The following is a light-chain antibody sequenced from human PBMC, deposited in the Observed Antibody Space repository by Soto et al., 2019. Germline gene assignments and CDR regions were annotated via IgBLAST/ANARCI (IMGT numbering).Light chain of an antibody. CDR2: SNS. CDR1: SSNIGSNT. V-gene: IGLV1-44*01. J-gene: IGLJ3*02. CDR3: AAWDDSLNGWV. Sequence: QAVVTQPPSASGTPGQRVTISCSGSSSNIGSNTVNWYQQLPGTAPKLLIYSNSQRPSGVPDRFSGSKSGTSASLAISGLQSEDEADYYCAAWDDSLNGWVFGGGTQLTVL.